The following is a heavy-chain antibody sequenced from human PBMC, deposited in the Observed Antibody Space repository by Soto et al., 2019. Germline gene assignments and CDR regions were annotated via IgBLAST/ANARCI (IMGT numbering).Heavy chain of an antibody. CDR1: GFTFSSYA. V-gene: IGHV3-23*01. J-gene: IGHJ4*02. CDR2: ISGSGGST. CDR3: AKGASAYSSSWENYFDY. D-gene: IGHD6-13*01. Sequence: EVQLLESGGGLVQPGGSLSLSCAASGFTFSSYAMSWVRQAPGKGLEWVSAISGSGGSTYYADSGKGRFTISRDNTKNTLYLQMNSRRAEDTAVYYCAKGASAYSSSWENYFDYWGQGTLVTVSS.